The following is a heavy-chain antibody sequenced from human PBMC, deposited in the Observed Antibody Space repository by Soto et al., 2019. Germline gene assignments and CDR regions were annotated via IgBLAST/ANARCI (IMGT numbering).Heavy chain of an antibody. D-gene: IGHD5-12*01. J-gene: IGHJ4*02. CDR1: DFAFSTYA. Sequence: GGSLRLSCSVSDFAFSTYAMHWVRQAPGKGLEYVSAISYTGITTYYADSVKGRFTISRDNSKNTLYLQMNSLRSEDTAVYYCVKVPYSGEGYWGQGILVTVSS. V-gene: IGHV3-64D*08. CDR2: ISYTGITT. CDR3: VKVPYSGEGY.